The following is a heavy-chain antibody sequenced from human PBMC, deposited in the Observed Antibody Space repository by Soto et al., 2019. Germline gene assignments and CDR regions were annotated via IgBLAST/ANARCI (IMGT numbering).Heavy chain of an antibody. Sequence: SETLSLTCTVSGGSISSSSYYWGWIRQPPGKGLEWIGSIYYSGSTYYNPSLKSRVTISVDTSKNQFSLKRGSVTAADPAVYYCARHSHSGGYDDYGDYVPHSSLDYWGQGTLVTVSS. D-gene: IGHD4-17*01. V-gene: IGHV4-39*01. CDR2: IYYSGST. J-gene: IGHJ4*02. CDR3: ARHSHSGGYDDYGDYVPHSSLDY. CDR1: GGSISSSSYY.